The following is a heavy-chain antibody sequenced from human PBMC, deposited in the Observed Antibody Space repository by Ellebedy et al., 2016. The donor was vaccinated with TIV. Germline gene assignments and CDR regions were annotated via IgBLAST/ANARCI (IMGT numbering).Heavy chain of an antibody. J-gene: IGHJ4*02. CDR2: INAGNGNT. CDR3: ARAYSSSGWYRVFDY. V-gene: IGHV1-3*01. CDR1: GYTFTSYA. D-gene: IGHD6-19*01. Sequence: ASVKVSCXASGYTFTSYAMHWVRQAPGQRLEWMGWINAGNGNTKYSQKFQGRVTITRDTSASTAYMELSSLRSEDTAVYYCARAYSSSGWYRVFDYWGQGTLVTVSS.